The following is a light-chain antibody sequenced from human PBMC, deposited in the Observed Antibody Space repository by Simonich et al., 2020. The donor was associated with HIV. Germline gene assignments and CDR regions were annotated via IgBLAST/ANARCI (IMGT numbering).Light chain of an antibody. CDR3: QQSRSTPFT. V-gene: IGKV1-39*01. Sequence: DIQMTQSPSSLSASVGDRVTNTCRASQSISSYLNWYQQKPGKDPKLLIYAASSLQSGVPSRFSGSGSGTDFTLTISSPQPKDFATYFCQQSRSTPFTFGPGTKVDIK. CDR1: QSISSY. CDR2: AAS. J-gene: IGKJ3*01.